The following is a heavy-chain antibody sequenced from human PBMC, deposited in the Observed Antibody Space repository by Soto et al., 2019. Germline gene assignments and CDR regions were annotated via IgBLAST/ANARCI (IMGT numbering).Heavy chain of an antibody. Sequence: LSLTCGVLGGSFSDHYWSWIRQPPGKGLEWIGEINHSGSTNYNPYVKSRVTISVDTSKKQFSLRLSSVTAADTGVYYCARGRGGYSYGGLDSWGLGTLVTVSS. CDR2: INHSGST. D-gene: IGHD5-18*01. CDR3: ARGRGGYSYGGLDS. J-gene: IGHJ4*02. V-gene: IGHV4-34*01. CDR1: GGSFSDHY.